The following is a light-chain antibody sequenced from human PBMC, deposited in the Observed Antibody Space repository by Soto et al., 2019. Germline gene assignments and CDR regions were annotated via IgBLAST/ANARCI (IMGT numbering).Light chain of an antibody. J-gene: IGLJ1*01. CDR3: QXYDSSLSGPYV. CDR2: GXS. V-gene: IGLV1-40*01. Sequence: QSVLTQPPSVSGAPGQRVTISCTGSSSNIGAGYDVHWYQQLPGTAPNXLIXGXSNRPXXXXXRXXGSXSGTSASLAITGXXXXXXXXXXCQXYDSSLSGPYVFGTGTKVTVL. CDR1: SSNIGAGYD.